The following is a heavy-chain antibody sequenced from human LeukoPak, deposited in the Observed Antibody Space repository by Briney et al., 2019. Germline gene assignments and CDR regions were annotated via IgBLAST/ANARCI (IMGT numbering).Heavy chain of an antibody. V-gene: IGHV4-61*02. CDR1: GGSISSGSYY. CDR2: IYTSGST. D-gene: IGHD3-22*01. CDR3: ARVRDLGRGYYYVTQVYFDY. J-gene: IGHJ4*02. Sequence: PSETLSLTCTVSGGSISSGSYYWSWIRQPAGKGLEWIGRIYTSGSTNYNPSLKSRVTISVDTSKNQFSLKLSSVTAADTAVYYCARVRDLGRGYYYVTQVYFDYWGQGTLVTVSS.